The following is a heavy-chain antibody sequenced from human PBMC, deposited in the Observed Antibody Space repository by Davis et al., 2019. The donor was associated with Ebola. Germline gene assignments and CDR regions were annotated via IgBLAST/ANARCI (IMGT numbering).Heavy chain of an antibody. D-gene: IGHD3-22*01. J-gene: IGHJ6*02. CDR3: ARDRLSGYSNYYAMDV. CDR1: GFTFSSYA. V-gene: IGHV3-23*01. CDR2: ISGSGGST. Sequence: GGSLRLSCAASGFTFSSYAMSWVRQAPGKGLEWVSAISGSGGSTYYADSVKGRFTTSRDNAKNSLYLQMNSLRAEDTAVYYCARDRLSGYSNYYAMDVWGQGTTVTVSS.